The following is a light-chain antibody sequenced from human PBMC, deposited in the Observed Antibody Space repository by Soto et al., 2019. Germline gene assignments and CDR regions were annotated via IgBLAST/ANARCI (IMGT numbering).Light chain of an antibody. V-gene: IGKV1-5*01. CDR2: DAY. CDR1: QPISKW. CDR3: LQDYNYPRT. J-gene: IGKJ1*01. Sequence: DIQMTQSPSTLCASVGDRVTITCRASQPISKWLAWYQQKPGKAPKVLIWDAYTLQRGVPSRFSGSGSGTDFTLTISSLQPEDFATYYCLQDYNYPRTFGQGTKVDIK.